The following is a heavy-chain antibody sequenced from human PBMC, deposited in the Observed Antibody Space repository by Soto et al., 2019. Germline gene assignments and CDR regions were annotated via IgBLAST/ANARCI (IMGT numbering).Heavy chain of an antibody. CDR2: IIPIFGTA. Sequence: QEQLVQSGAEVKKPGSSVKVSCEASGGIFSSNAISWVRQAPGQGLEWMGGIIPIFGTANYAQKFQGRVTITADESTNTAYMDLSSLKSEDTATYYCARGGSGYVWFNEFWGQGTLVTVSS. J-gene: IGHJ4*02. D-gene: IGHD3-22*01. V-gene: IGHV1-69*01. CDR1: GGIFSSNA. CDR3: ARGGSGYVWFNEF.